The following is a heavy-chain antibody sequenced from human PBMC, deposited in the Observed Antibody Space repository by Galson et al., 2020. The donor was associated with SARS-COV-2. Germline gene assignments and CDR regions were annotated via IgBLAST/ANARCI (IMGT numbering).Heavy chain of an antibody. Sequence: SETLSLTCAVSGGSISSGGYSWSWIRQPPGKGLEWIGYIYHSGSTYYNPSLKSRVTISVDRSKNQFSLKLSSVTAADTAVYYCARTYYDYIWWSYPFDYWGQGTLVTVSS. V-gene: IGHV4-30-2*01. D-gene: IGHD3-16*02. CDR3: ARTYYDYIWWSYPFDY. CDR1: GGSISSGGYS. CDR2: IYHSGST. J-gene: IGHJ4*02.